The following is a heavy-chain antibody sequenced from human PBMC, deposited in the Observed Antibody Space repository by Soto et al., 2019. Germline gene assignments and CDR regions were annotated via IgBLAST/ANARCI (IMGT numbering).Heavy chain of an antibody. V-gene: IGHV4-59*01. D-gene: IGHD2-2*01. J-gene: IGHJ5*02. Sequence: PGKGLEWIGDIYYSGSTNYNPSLKSRVTISVDTSKNQFSLKLSSVTAADTAVYYCARDGRYRSSTSCKLGRFDPWGQGTLVTVSS. CDR3: ARDGRYRSSTSCKLGRFDP. CDR2: IYYSGST.